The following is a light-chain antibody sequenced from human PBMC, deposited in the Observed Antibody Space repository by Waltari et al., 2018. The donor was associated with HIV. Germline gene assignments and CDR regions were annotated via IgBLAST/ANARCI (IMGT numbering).Light chain of an antibody. CDR1: SSDAGGYNY. CDR2: EVS. V-gene: IGLV2-8*01. CDR3: SSYAGSNNWV. Sequence: QSALTQPPSASGSPGQSVTISCTGNSSDAGGYNYVSWYQQHPGKAPQRMIYEVSQRPSGFPNRFSGSKSGNTASLTVSALQTEDEANYYCSSYAGSNNWVFGGGTNLTVL. J-gene: IGLJ3*02.